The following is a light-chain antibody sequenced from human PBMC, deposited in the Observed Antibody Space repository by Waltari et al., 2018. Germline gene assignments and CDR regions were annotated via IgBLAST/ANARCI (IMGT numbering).Light chain of an antibody. CDR3: CSYAGSSPSVV. CDR2: EGS. CDR1: SSDVGSYNL. Sequence: QSALTQPASVSGSPGQSITISCTGTSSDVGSYNLVSWYQHHPGKAPKVMIYEGSERPSGVSNRFSGSKSGNTASLTISGLQAGDEADYYCCSYAGSSPSVVFGGGTKLTVL. V-gene: IGLV2-23*01. J-gene: IGLJ2*01.